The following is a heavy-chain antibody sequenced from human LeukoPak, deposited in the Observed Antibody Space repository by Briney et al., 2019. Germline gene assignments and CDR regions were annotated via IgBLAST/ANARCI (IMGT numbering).Heavy chain of an antibody. CDR1: GYTFTGYH. J-gene: IGHJ4*02. CDR2: INPNSGGT. V-gene: IGHV1-2*02. Sequence: ASVKVSCKASGYTFTGYHMHWVRQAPGQGLEWMGWINPNSGGTNYAQKFQGRVTMTRDTSISTAYMELSRLRSEDTAVYYCAIKTQRGYSGYDSGASFDYWGQGTLVTVSS. CDR3: AIKTQRGYSGYDSGASFDY. D-gene: IGHD5-12*01.